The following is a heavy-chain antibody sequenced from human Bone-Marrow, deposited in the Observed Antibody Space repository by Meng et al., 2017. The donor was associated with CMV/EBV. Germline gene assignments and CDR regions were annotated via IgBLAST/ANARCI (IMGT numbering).Heavy chain of an antibody. CDR3: AKGRAAASYYFDY. V-gene: IGHV3-11*01. Sequence: GGSLRLSCAASGFTFSDYYMSWIRQAPGKGLEWVSYISSDGNIFYYADSVKGRFTISRDNSKNTLYLQMNSLRAEDTAVYYCAKGRAAASYYFDYWGQGTLVTVSS. J-gene: IGHJ4*02. CDR1: GFTFSDYY. CDR2: ISSDGNIF. D-gene: IGHD6-13*01.